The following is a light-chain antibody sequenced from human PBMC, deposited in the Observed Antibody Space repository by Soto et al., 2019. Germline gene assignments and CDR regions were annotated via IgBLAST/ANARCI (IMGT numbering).Light chain of an antibody. CDR2: GAS. V-gene: IGKV3-20*01. CDR1: QSVSSSY. CDR3: QQYGRT. Sequence: EIVLTQSPATLSLSPGERATLSCRASQSVSSSYLAWYQQKPGQAPRPLIYGASSRATGIPDRFSGSGSGTDFTLTISRLEPEDSAVYYCQQYGRTFGGGTKVDIK. J-gene: IGKJ4*01.